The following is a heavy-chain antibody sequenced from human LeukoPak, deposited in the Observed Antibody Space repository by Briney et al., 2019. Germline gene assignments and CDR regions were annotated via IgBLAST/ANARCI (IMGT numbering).Heavy chain of an antibody. J-gene: IGHJ4*02. V-gene: IGHV4-34*01. CDR3: ARVSDYDFWSGYQPSGGIDY. D-gene: IGHD3-3*01. CDR1: GFTFSNYA. Sequence: PGGSLRLSCSASGFTFSNYAMSWVRQPPGKGLEWIGEINHSGSTNYNPSLKSRVTISVDTSKNQFSLKLSSVTAADTAVYYCARVSDYDFWSGYQPSGGIDYWGQGTLVTVSS. CDR2: INHSGST.